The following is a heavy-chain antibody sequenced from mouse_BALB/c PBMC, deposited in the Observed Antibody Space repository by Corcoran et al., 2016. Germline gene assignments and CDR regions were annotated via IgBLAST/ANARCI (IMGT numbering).Heavy chain of an antibody. V-gene: IGHV1S136*01. CDR3: ARDDYDSPYYYAMDY. CDR1: GYTFTSYV. J-gene: IGHJ4*01. CDR2: INPYNDGT. Sequence: EVQLQQSGPELVKPGASVKMSCKASGYTFTSYVMHWVKQKPGQGLEWIGYINPYNDGTKYNEKFKGKATLTSDKSSSTAYMELSSLTSEDSAVYYWARDDYDSPYYYAMDYGGQGTSVTVSS. D-gene: IGHD2-4*01.